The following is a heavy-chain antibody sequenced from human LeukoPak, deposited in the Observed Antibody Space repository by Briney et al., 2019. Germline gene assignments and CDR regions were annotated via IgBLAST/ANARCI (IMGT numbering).Heavy chain of an antibody. CDR2: IYTSGST. D-gene: IGHD4-17*01. Sequence: PSETLTLSCTVSGGSISSYYRTWIRQPAGKGLEWIGRIYTSGSTNYNPSLKSRVTISVDKSKKQFSLKVNSVTAADTAVYYCASSVLSDYGFDYWGQGTLVTVSS. CDR3: ASSVLSDYGFDY. V-gene: IGHV4-4*07. CDR1: GGSISSYY. J-gene: IGHJ4*02.